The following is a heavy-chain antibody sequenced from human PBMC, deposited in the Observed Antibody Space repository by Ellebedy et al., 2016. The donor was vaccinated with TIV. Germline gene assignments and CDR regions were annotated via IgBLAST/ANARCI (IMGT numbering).Heavy chain of an antibody. V-gene: IGHV3-23*01. CDR2: ISSSGGST. D-gene: IGHD3-10*01. Sequence: GGSLRLXXAASGFTFSSYSMNWVRQAPGKGLEWVSAISSSGGSTYYADSVKGRFTISRDNSKNTLYLQMNSLRAEDTAVYYCAALSDYYASGSYYAFDYWGQGTLVTVSS. CDR3: AALSDYYASGSYYAFDY. J-gene: IGHJ4*02. CDR1: GFTFSSYS.